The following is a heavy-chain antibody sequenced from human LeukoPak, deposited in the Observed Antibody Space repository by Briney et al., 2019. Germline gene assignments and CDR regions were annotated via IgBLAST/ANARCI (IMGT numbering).Heavy chain of an antibody. CDR2: ISGSGGST. V-gene: IGHV3-23*01. J-gene: IGHJ4*02. Sequence: GGSLRLSCAASGFTCSYAMSWVRQAPGKGLEWVSAISGSGGSTYYADSVKGRFTISRDNSKNTLHLQMNSLRAEDTAVYYCAKFLPTHIVVANYYYDYWGQGTLVTVSS. D-gene: IGHD2-21*01. CDR1: GFTCSYA. CDR3: AKFLPTHIVVANYYYDY.